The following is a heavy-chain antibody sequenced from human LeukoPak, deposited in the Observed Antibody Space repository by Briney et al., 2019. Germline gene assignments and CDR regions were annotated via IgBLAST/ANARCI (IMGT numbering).Heavy chain of an antibody. V-gene: IGHV3-74*01. J-gene: IGHJ4*02. CDR2: ISRDGATT. D-gene: IGHD1-1*01. Sequence: GGSLRLSCAASGFTLRNYWMHWVRQAPGKGLVWVSRISRDGATTHYAGSVKGRFTISRDNAKNMVYPQMDSLSAEDTAVYYCVRLLDIDYWGQGTLVTVSS. CDR3: VRLLDIDY. CDR1: GFTLRNYW.